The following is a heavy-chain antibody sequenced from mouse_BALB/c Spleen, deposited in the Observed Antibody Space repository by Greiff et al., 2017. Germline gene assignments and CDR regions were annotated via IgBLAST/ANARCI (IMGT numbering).Heavy chain of an antibody. CDR1: GFTFSSFG. CDR2: ISSGSSTI. Sequence: EVHLVESGGGLVQPGGSRKLSCAASGFTFSSFGMHWVRQAPEKGLEWVAYISSGSSTIYYADTVKGRFTISRDNPKNTLFLQMTSLRSEDTAMYYCARSITTATAWFAYWGQGTLVTVSA. J-gene: IGHJ3*01. V-gene: IGHV5-17*02. CDR3: ARSITTATAWFAY. D-gene: IGHD1-2*01.